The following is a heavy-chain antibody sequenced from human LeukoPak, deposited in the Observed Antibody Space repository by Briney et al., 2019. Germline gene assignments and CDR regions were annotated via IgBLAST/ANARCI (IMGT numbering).Heavy chain of an antibody. Sequence: SGGSLRLSCTASGFTFGDYAMSWVRQAPGKGLEWVGFIRSKAYGGTTEYAASVKGRFTVSRDDSKSIAYLQMNSLKTEDTAVYYCTRWWYSSSLAWKIDYWGQGTLVTVSS. V-gene: IGHV3-49*04. D-gene: IGHD6-13*01. CDR2: IRSKAYGGTT. CDR1: GFTFGDYA. J-gene: IGHJ4*02. CDR3: TRWWYSSSLAWKIDY.